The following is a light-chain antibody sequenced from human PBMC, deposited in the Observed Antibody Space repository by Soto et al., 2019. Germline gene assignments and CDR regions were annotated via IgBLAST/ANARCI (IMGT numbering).Light chain of an antibody. CDR3: AAWDDSLNGVV. J-gene: IGLJ2*01. Sequence: QLVLTQPPSASGTPGQTIAISCSGGSSNIGSHTVNWYQQLPGTAPRLLIYSNTQRPSGVPDRCSGSKSGTSASLAITGLQSEYEGDYYCAAWDDSLNGVVFGGGTKLTVL. CDR2: SNT. CDR1: SSNIGSHT. V-gene: IGLV1-44*01.